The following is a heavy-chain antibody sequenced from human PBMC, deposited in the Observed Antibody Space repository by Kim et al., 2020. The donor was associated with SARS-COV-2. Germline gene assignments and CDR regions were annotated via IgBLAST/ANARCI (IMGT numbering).Heavy chain of an antibody. CDR2: INHSGST. D-gene: IGHD3-22*01. V-gene: IGHV4-34*01. CDR1: GGSFSGYY. CDR3: ARGDYYDSSGYGSYYYGMDV. Sequence: SQTLSLTCAVYGGSFSGYYWSWIRQPPGKGLEWIGEINHSGSTNYNPSLKSRVTISVDTSKNQFSLKLSSVTAADTAVYYCARGDYYDSSGYGSYYYGMDVWGQGTTVTVSS. J-gene: IGHJ6*02.